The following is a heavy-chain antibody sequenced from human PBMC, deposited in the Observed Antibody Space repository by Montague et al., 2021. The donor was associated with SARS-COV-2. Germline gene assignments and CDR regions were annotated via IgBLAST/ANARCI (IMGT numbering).Heavy chain of an antibody. CDR1: GSSLSTSGMC. CDR3: ARMFYDILTGYRNFDY. J-gene: IGHJ4*02. Sequence: PALVKPTQTLTLTCTLSGSSLSTSGMCVSWIRQPPGKALEWLALIDWDDDKYYSTSLKTRLTISKDTSKNQVVLTMTNMDPVDTATYYCARMFYDILTGYRNFDYWGQGTLVTVSS. CDR2: IDWDDDK. V-gene: IGHV2-70*01. D-gene: IGHD3-9*01.